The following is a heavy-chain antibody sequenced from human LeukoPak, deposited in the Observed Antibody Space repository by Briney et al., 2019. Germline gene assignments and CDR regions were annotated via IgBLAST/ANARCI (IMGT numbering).Heavy chain of an antibody. CDR2: IRSNGDTA. D-gene: IGHD2-15*01. CDR3: AKEYCGGGRCNDDFFDY. V-gene: IGHV3-23*01. CDR1: GFTFSSIS. Sequence: GGSLRLSCAASGFTFSSISMTWVRQAPGKGLEWVSTIRSNGDTAYNADSVRGRFAISRDNSRNTLYLEMNSLRAEDTAVYYCAKEYCGGGRCNDDFFDYWGQGTLVTVSS. J-gene: IGHJ4*02.